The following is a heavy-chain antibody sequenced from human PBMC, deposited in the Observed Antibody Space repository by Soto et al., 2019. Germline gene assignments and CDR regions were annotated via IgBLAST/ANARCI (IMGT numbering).Heavy chain of an antibody. J-gene: IGHJ4*02. Sequence: EVQLLESGGGLVQPGGSLRLSCAASGFTFSNNAMIWVRQAPGKGLEWVSAIGGSGDVTKYADSVKGRFTISRDNSKNTLYLQMNSLRDEDTAMYYCTTGGLCSDVTCPSTDWGQVTLVTVSS. V-gene: IGHV3-23*01. D-gene: IGHD2-15*01. CDR1: GFTFSNNA. CDR2: IGGSGDVT. CDR3: TTGGLCSDVTCPSTD.